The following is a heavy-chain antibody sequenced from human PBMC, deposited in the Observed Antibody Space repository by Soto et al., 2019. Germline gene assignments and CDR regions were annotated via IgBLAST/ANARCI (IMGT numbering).Heavy chain of an antibody. V-gene: IGHV4-31*03. CDR3: ARWTEWFGELSPINGFAP. CDR2: IYYSGST. J-gene: IGHJ5*02. Sequence: PSETLSLTCTVSGGSISSGGYYWSWIRQHPGKGLEWIGYIYYSGSTYYNPSLKSRVTISVDTSKNQFSLKLSSVTAADTAVFYCARWTEWFGELSPINGFAPWGQGTLVTVSS. CDR1: GGSISSGGYY. D-gene: IGHD3-10*01.